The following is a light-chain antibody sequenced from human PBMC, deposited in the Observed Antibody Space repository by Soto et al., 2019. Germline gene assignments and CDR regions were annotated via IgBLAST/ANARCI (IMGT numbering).Light chain of an antibody. CDR1: QSISSW. CDR3: QEYIGFS. Sequence: DIPMTQSPSALSASVGDRVTITCRASQSISSWLAWFQQKPGKAPTLLVYKASNLESGVPSRFSGSGSGTEFTLTITSLQPDDFATYYCQEYIGFSFGQGTEVELK. J-gene: IGKJ2*01. CDR2: KAS. V-gene: IGKV1-5*03.